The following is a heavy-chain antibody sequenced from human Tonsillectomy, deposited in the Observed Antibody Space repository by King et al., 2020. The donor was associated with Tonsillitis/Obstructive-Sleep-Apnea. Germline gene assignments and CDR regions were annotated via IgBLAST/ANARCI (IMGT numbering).Heavy chain of an antibody. Sequence: QLQESGPGLVKPSETLSLTCTVSGGSISSYYWSWIRQPPGKGLEWIGYIYYSGSTNYNPSLKSRVTISVGTSKNQFSLKLSSVTADVPAVYYCARDRGYCSSTSCYRDAFDIWGQGTMVTVSS. CDR1: GGSISSYY. CDR3: ARDRGYCSSTSCYRDAFDI. CDR2: IYYSGST. V-gene: IGHV4-59*01. J-gene: IGHJ3*02. D-gene: IGHD2-2*01.